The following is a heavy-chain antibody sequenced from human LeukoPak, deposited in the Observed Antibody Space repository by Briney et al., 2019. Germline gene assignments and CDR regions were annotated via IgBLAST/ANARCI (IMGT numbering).Heavy chain of an antibody. CDR1: GFTFSSYG. CDR2: IRYDGSNK. D-gene: IGHD3-22*01. Sequence: GGSLRLSCAASGFTFSSYGMPWVRQAPGKGLEWVAFIRYDGSNKYYADSVKGRFTISRDNSKNTLYLQMNSLRAEDTAVYYCAKCCYYDSSGYPATWGQGTLVTVSS. CDR3: AKCCYYDSSGYPAT. V-gene: IGHV3-30*02. J-gene: IGHJ5*02.